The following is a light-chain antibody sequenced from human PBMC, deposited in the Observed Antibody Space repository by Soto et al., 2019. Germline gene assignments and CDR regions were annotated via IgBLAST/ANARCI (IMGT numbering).Light chain of an antibody. J-gene: IGLJ1*01. CDR1: SSDVGNYNY. CDR2: MVS. V-gene: IGLV2-14*01. CDR3: TSPTPGSLYV. Sequence: QSVLTQPASVSGSPGQSITISCTGTSSDVGNYNYVSWYQQYPGRVPKLLIYMVSNRPSGVSNCFSGSKSGNTASLTISGLQAEDEADYFCTSPTPGSLYVFGTGTKVTVL.